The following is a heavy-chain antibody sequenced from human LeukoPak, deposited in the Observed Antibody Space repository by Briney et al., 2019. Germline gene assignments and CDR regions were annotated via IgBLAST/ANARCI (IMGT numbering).Heavy chain of an antibody. Sequence: GGSLRLSCAASRFTLSSYSMNLVRQAPGKGLEWVSPISSSNTYIYYAESVKGRFTISRDNAKNSLYLQMNSLRAEDTAVYYCAIDPMGRAAFYCGQGSLVTVSS. CDR3: AIDPMGRAAFY. CDR1: RFTLSSYS. J-gene: IGHJ4*02. CDR2: ISSSNTYI. D-gene: IGHD3-10*01. V-gene: IGHV3-21*01.